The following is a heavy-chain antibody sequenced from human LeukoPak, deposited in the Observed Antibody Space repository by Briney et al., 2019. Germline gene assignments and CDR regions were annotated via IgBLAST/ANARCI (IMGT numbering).Heavy chain of an antibody. CDR3: AKPYSSAPRRSDFDY. V-gene: IGHV3-30*18. CDR2: ISSDGSNK. CDR1: GFTFSTYG. J-gene: IGHJ4*02. D-gene: IGHD6-19*01. Sequence: GGSLRLSCAASGFTFSTYGMHWVRQAPGKGLEWVAVISSDGSNKYYADSVKGRFTISRDNSKNTLYLKMNSLRPEDTAVYYCAKPYSSAPRRSDFDYWGQGTLVTVSS.